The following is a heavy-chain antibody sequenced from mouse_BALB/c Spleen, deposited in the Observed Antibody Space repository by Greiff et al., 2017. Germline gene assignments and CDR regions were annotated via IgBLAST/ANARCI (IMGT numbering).Heavy chain of an antibody. CDR1: GYSFTSYY. D-gene: IGHD2-4*01. CDR3: ARSRYDYDRYAMDY. Sequence: VQGVESGPELVKPGASVKISCKASGYSFTSYYIHWVKQRPGQGLEWIGWIFPGSGNTKYNEKFKGKATLTADTSSSTAYMQLSSLTSEDSAVYFCARSRYDYDRYAMDYWGQGTSVTVSS. CDR2: IFPGSGNT. J-gene: IGHJ4*01. V-gene: IGHV1-66*01.